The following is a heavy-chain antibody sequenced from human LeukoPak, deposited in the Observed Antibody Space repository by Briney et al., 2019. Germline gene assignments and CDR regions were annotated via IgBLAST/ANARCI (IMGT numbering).Heavy chain of an antibody. Sequence: ASVKVSCKASGYTFTSYYMHWVRQAPGQGLEWMGIINPSGGSTSYAQKFQGRVTMTRDTSTSTVYMELSSLRSEDTAVYYCARPAWFGELPTSFDYWGQGTLVTVSS. V-gene: IGHV1-46*01. D-gene: IGHD3-10*01. CDR1: GYTFTSYY. CDR2: INPSGGST. J-gene: IGHJ4*02. CDR3: ARPAWFGELPTSFDY.